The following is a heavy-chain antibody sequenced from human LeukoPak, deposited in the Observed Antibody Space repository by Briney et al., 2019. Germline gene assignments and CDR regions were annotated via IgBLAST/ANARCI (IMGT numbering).Heavy chain of an antibody. V-gene: IGHV1-46*01. CDR2: INPSGGST. J-gene: IGHJ6*04. CDR1: GYTFTSYY. D-gene: IGHD3-9*01. Sequence: ASVKVSCKASGYTFTSYYMHWVRQAPGQGLEWMGIINPSGGSTSYAQKFQGRVTMTRDMSTSTAYMELSSLRSEDTAVYYCARDSPGYDILTGYYLFHSVMDVWGKGTTVTVSS. CDR3: ARDSPGYDILTGYYLFHSVMDV.